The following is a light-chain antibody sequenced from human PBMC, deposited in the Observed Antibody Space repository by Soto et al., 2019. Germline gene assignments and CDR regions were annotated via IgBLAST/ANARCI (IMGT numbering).Light chain of an antibody. CDR1: SSDVGSYNY. Sequence: QSALTQPASVSGSPGQSITISCTGTSSDVGSYNYVSWYQQRPGNAPRLMIHDVSNRPSGVSNRFSGSKSGNTASLTISGLQAEDEADYYCSSYTTISTYVFGTGTKVTVL. V-gene: IGLV2-14*03. CDR2: DVS. CDR3: SSYTTISTYV. J-gene: IGLJ1*01.